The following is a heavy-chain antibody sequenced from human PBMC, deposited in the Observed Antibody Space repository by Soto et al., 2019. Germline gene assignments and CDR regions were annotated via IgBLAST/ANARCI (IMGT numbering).Heavy chain of an antibody. Sequence: QVQLVESGGGLVKPGGSLRLSCASSGFTFSHYYMSWIRQAPGKGLEWVSYISSSGSTIYYPDSVKGRFTISRDNAKNPLYLQMNSLRAEDTAVYYGARDREASLNCFDPWGQGTLVTVSS. CDR2: ISSSGSTI. D-gene: IGHD1-26*01. CDR3: ARDREASLNCFDP. J-gene: IGHJ5*02. V-gene: IGHV3-11*01. CDR1: GFTFSHYY.